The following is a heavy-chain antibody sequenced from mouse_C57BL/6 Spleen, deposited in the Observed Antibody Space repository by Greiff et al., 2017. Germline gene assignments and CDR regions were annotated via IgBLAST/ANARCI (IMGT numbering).Heavy chain of an antibody. D-gene: IGHD1-1*01. V-gene: IGHV1-53*01. CDR2: INPSNGGF. CDR1: GHTFTSYW. CDR3: TRSAYYGSSLYYFDY. Sequence: VQLQQPGTEPVKPGASVKLSCKASGHTFTSYWMHWVKQRPGQGLEWIGNINPSNGGFNYNEKFKSKATLTVDKSSSTAYMQPSSLTSEDSAVYTCTRSAYYGSSLYYFDYWGQGTTLTVSS. J-gene: IGHJ2*01.